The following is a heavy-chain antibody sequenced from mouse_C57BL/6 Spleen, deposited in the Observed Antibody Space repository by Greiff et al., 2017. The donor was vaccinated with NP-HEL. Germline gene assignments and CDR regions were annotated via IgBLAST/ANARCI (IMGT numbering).Heavy chain of an antibody. CDR3: ARGGYEGAMDY. Sequence: EVQVVESGGGLVQPGESLKLSCESNESEFPSHDMSWVRKTPEKRLELVAAINSDGGSTYYPDTMDRRFIISRDNTKKTLYLQMRSMRSEDRALYYCARGGYEGAMDYWGQGTSVTVSS. CDR2: INSDGGST. D-gene: IGHD3-1*01. CDR1: ESEFPSHD. V-gene: IGHV5-2*01. J-gene: IGHJ4*01.